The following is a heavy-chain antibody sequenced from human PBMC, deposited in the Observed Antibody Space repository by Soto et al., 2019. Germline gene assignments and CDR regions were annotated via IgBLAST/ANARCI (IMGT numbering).Heavy chain of an antibody. V-gene: IGHV1-18*04. J-gene: IGHJ5*02. CDR3: ARGYSSTWAKSWFDP. Sequence: GPEVTRPGASVKVSCKASGYTFTSYGIIWVRQTPGQGLEWVGWISADSGETDYAQNFNGRLTLTTDASTTTAYMELRSLRPDDTAVYYCARGYSSTWAKSWFDPWGQGTLVSVSS. D-gene: IGHD6-13*01. CDR2: ISADSGET. CDR1: GYTFTSYG.